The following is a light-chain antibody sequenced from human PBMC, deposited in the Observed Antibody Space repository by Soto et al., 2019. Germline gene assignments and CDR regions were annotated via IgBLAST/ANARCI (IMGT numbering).Light chain of an antibody. V-gene: IGKV1-39*01. CDR2: RAS. CDR3: QQSYSAPLS. Sequence: DIQMTQSPSSLSASVGDRVTITCRASQSISTYLNWYQQKPGKAPRLLIFRASSLQSGVPLRFSGSGSGTDFTLTISSLQPEDFATYYCQQSYSAPLSFGPGTKVDI. J-gene: IGKJ3*01. CDR1: QSISTY.